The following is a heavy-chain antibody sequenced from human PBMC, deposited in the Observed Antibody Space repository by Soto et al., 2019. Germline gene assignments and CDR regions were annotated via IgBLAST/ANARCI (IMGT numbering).Heavy chain of an antibody. Sequence: PGESLKISCKGSGYSFTSYWISWVRQMPGKGLEWMGRIDPSDSYTNYSPSFQGHVTISADKSISTAYLQWSSLKASDTAMYYCASQRPGLWFLSSSGADYWGQGTLVTVSS. CDR2: IDPSDSYT. CDR1: GYSFTSYW. J-gene: IGHJ4*02. CDR3: ASQRPGLWFLSSSGADY. V-gene: IGHV5-10-1*01. D-gene: IGHD3-10*01.